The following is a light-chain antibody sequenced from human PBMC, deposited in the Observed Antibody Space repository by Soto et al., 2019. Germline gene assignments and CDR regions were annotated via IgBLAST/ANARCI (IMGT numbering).Light chain of an antibody. V-gene: IGLV1-40*01. CDR2: GDN. Sequence: QSVLTQPPSVSGAPGQRVTIPCTGSSSNIGSFYDVHWYQQLPGTVPKLLIYGDNNRPPGVPDRFSGSKSGTAASLAITGLQAEDEADYYCQSYDNSLNHVVFAGGTKLTVL. CDR3: QSYDNSLNHVV. CDR1: SSNIGSFYD. J-gene: IGLJ2*01.